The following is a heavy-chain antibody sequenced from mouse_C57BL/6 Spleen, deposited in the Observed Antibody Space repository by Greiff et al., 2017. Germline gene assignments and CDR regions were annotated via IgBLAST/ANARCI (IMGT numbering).Heavy chain of an antibody. V-gene: IGHV5-6*01. Sequence: EVQRVESGGDLVKPGGSLKLSCAASGFTFSSYGMSWVRQTPDKRLEWVATISSGGSDTSSPDSVKGRFTLSRDNATNTLYLQLSSLKSEDSDMYSCERHPLNYYDYDHYFDAWGKGTTVTVSS. D-gene: IGHD2-4*01. CDR3: ERHPLNYYDYDHYFDA. CDR1: GFTFSSYG. J-gene: IGHJ2*01. CDR2: ISSGGSDT.